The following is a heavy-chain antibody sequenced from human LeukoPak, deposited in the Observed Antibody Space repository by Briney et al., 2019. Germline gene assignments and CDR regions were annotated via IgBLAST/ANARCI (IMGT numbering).Heavy chain of an antibody. CDR3: AKDLPGYQLPDY. D-gene: IGHD2-2*01. V-gene: IGHV3-30*02. CDR2: IWYDGSNK. J-gene: IGHJ4*02. CDR1: GFTFSSYG. Sequence: GGSLRLSCAASGFTFSSYGMHWVRQAPGKGLEWVAVIWYDGSNKYYADSVKGRLTISRDNSKNTLYLQMNSLRAEDTAVYYCAKDLPGYQLPDYWGQGTLVTVSS.